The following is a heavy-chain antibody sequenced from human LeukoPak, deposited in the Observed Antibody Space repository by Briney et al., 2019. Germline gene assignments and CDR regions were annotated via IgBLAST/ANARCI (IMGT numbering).Heavy chain of an antibody. CDR3: AKDGSPYGSGSYPPRPRQTYYYYGMDV. Sequence: QPGGSLRLSCAASGFTFSNYSINWVRQAPRKGLEWVSFISISGSTIYYADSVKGRFTISRDNSKNTLYLQMNSLRAEDTAVYYCAKDGSPYGSGSYPPRPRQTYYYYGMDVWGQGTTVTVSS. J-gene: IGHJ6*02. D-gene: IGHD3-10*01. CDR1: GFTFSNYS. CDR2: ISISGSTI. V-gene: IGHV3-48*01.